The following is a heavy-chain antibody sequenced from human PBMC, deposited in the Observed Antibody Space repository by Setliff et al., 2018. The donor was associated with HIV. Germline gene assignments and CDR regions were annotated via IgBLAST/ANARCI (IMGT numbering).Heavy chain of an antibody. CDR2: INHSGST. CDR1: GGSFSGYY. Sequence: SETLSLTCAVYGGSFSGYYWSWVRQPPGKGLEWIGEINHSGSTNYNPSLKSRVTMSVDTSKNQFSLKLTSVTASDTAVYYCGRIPYGSGSFGWFDPWGRGTLVTVSS. D-gene: IGHD3-10*01. V-gene: IGHV4-34*01. CDR3: GRIPYGSGSFGWFDP. J-gene: IGHJ5*02.